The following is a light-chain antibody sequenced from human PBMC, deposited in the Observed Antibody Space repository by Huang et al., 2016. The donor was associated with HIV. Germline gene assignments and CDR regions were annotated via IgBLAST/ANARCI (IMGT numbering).Light chain of an antibody. CDR1: QSVSSY. CDR2: DAA. CDR3: QQRSNWPPT. J-gene: IGKJ4*01. Sequence: EIVLTQSPATLSLSPGERATLSCRASQSVSSYLAWYQQKPGQAPRLLIYDAANRATGIPARVSGSGAGTDFTLTISSLEHEDFAVDYCQQRSNWPPTFGGGTKVEIK. V-gene: IGKV3-11*01.